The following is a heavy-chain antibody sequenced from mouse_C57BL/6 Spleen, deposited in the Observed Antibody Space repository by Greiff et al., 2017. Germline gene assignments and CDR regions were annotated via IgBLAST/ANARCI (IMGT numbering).Heavy chain of an antibody. V-gene: IGHV1-39*01. D-gene: IGHD2-5*01. Sequence: VQLQQSGPELVKPGASVKISCKASGYSFTDYNMNWVKQSNGKSLEWIGVINPNYGTTSYNQKFKGKATLTVDQSSSTAYMQLNSLTSEDSAGYYCARSGVYSNFYYFDYWGQGTTLTVSS. J-gene: IGHJ2*01. CDR2: INPNYGTT. CDR1: GYSFTDYN. CDR3: ARSGVYSNFYYFDY.